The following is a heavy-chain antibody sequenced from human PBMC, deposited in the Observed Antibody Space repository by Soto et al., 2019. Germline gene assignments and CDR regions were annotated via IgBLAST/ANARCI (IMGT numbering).Heavy chain of an antibody. J-gene: IGHJ5*02. D-gene: IGHD6-6*01. CDR3: ARVARRDWFDP. CDR2: IYYSGST. V-gene: IGHV4-59*01. Sequence: PSETLSLTCTVSGGSISSYYWSWIRQPPGKGLEWIGYIYYSGSTNYNPSLKSRVTISVDTSKNQFSLKLSSVTAADTAVYYCARVARRDWFDPWGQGTLVTGSS. CDR1: GGSISSYY.